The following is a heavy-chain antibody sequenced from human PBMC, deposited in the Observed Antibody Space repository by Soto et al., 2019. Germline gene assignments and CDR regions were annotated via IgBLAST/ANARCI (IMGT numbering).Heavy chain of an antibody. CDR3: ARGDNGYVWFNEI. D-gene: IGHD3-16*01. CDR2: IIPVFATT. CDR1: GGLFSTYA. V-gene: IGHV1-69*01. J-gene: IGHJ4*02. Sequence: QEQLVQSGAEVKKSGSSVKVSCKASGGLFSTYAISWVRQAPGQGLEWMGGIIPVFATTYYAEKFEGRVTITADESTNTAYMELSSLRSEDTAMYYCARGDNGYVWFNEIWGQGTLVTVSS.